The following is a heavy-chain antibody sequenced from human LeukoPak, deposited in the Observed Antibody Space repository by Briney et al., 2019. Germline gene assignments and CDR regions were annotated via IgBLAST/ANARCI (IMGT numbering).Heavy chain of an antibody. J-gene: IGHJ4*02. CDR1: GGSFSGYY. V-gene: IGHV4-34*01. D-gene: IGHD4-17*01. CDR2: INHSGST. Sequence: SETLSLTCAVYGGSFSGYYWSWIRQPPGKGLEWIGEINHSGSTNYNPSLKSRVTISVDTSKNQFSLKLSSVTAADTAVYYCARFAYGDYAGGFDYWGQGTLVTVSS. CDR3: ARFAYGDYAGGFDY.